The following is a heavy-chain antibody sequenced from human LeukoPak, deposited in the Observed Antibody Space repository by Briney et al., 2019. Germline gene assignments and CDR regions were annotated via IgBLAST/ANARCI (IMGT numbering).Heavy chain of an antibody. Sequence: SETLSLTCTVSGGSIGSSSYYWGWIRQPPGQGLGWIETINYSGDTYYNPSLKSRVTISVDSSRNQFSLNLSSVTAADTAVYYCVRLQAVTGNFDYWGQGALVTVSS. CDR2: INYSGDT. V-gene: IGHV4-39*07. J-gene: IGHJ4*02. CDR1: GGSIGSSSYY. D-gene: IGHD1-20*01. CDR3: VRLQAVTGNFDY.